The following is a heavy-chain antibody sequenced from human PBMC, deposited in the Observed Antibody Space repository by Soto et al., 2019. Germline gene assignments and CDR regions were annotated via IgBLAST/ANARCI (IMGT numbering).Heavy chain of an antibody. CDR1: GGSISSSSYY. CDR2: IYYSGNT. D-gene: IGHD5-18*01. J-gene: IGHJ4*02. CDR3: ARATGMAPFDY. V-gene: IGHV4-39*07. Sequence: SETLSLTCTVPGGSISSSSYYWGWIRQPPGKGLEWIGSIYYSGNTYYTPSLKSRVTISVDKSKNQFSLKLNSVTAADTAVYYCARATGMAPFDYWGQGTLVTVSS.